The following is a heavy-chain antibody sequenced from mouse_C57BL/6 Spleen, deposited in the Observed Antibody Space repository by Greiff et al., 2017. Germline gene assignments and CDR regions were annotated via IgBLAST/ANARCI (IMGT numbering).Heavy chain of an antibody. CDR1: GYTFTSYW. CDR2: IYPGNSDT. V-gene: IGHV1-5*01. CDR3: TRMAPAGDYFDY. Sequence: VQLQQSGTVLARPGASVKMSCKTSGYTFTSYWMHWVKQRPGQGLEWIGAIYPGNSDTSYNQKFKGKATLTAVTSASTAYMELSSLTNEDAAVYYCTRMAPAGDYFDYWGQGTTLTVSS. J-gene: IGHJ2*01.